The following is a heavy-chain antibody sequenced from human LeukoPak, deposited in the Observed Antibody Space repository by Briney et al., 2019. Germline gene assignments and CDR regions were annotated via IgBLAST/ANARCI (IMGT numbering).Heavy chain of an antibody. CDR2: IYPSDSDT. V-gene: IGHV5-51*01. Sequence: KAGESLKISCNSYGYSFNTYWIAWVRQMPGKGLEWIGIIYPSDSDTGYSPSFQGQVTISADKSISTAYLQWSSLKASDTAMYYCARWLGGANVDHWGQGTLVTVSS. CDR3: ARWLGGANVDH. D-gene: IGHD4/OR15-4a*01. J-gene: IGHJ4*02. CDR1: GYSFNTYW.